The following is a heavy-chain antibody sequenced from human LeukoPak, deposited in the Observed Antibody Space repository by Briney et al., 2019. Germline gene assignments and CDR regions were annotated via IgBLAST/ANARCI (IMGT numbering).Heavy chain of an antibody. CDR1: GFTFSSYA. Sequence: SGGSLRLSCAASGFTFSSYAMHWVRQAPGKGLEYVSAISSNGDSTYFTNSVKGRFTISRDNSKNTLYLQMGSLRAEDTAVYYCTRDLRSSSWYLYYYGMDVWGQGTTVTVSS. V-gene: IGHV3-64*01. J-gene: IGHJ6*02. D-gene: IGHD6-13*01. CDR3: TRDLRSSSWYLYYYGMDV. CDR2: ISSNGDST.